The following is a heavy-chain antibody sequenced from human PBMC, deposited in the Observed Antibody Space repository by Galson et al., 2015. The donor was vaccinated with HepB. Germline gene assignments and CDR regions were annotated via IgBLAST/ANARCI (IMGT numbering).Heavy chain of an antibody. D-gene: IGHD2-2*01. CDR3: ARDRIVVVPAAGGGYYYYGMDV. CDR1: GFTFSSYS. Sequence: SLRLSCAASGFTFSSYSMNWVRQAPGKGLEWVSSISSSSSYIYYADSVKGRFTISRDNAKNSLYLQMNSLRAEDTAVYYCARDRIVVVPAAGGGYYYYGMDVWGQGTTVTVSS. CDR2: ISSSSSYI. J-gene: IGHJ6*02. V-gene: IGHV3-21*01.